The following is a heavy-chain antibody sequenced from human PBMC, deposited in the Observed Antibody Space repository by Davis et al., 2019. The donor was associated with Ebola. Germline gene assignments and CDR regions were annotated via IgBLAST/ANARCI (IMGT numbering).Heavy chain of an antibody. D-gene: IGHD3-3*01. CDR3: AKDFGGPVDS. J-gene: IGHJ4*02. CDR1: GFTFSDYY. Sequence: GESLKISCATSGFTFSDYYMDWIRQAPGKGLVWVSRINGDGSTTSYADSVKGRFSISRDTAKNTLFLQMNSLRVEDTAVYYCAKDFGGPVDSWGQGTLVTVSS. CDR2: INGDGSTT. V-gene: IGHV3-74*01.